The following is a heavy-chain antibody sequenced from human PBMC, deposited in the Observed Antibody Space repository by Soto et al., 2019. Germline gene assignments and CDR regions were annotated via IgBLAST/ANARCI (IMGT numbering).Heavy chain of an antibody. Sequence: ASVKVSCKASGYTFTSYGISWVRQAPGQGLEWMGWISAYNGNTNYAQKLQGRVTMTTDTSTSTAYMELRSLRSEDTAVYYCARGRSYSGYDYWVFDYWGQGTLVTVSS. CDR2: ISAYNGNT. D-gene: IGHD5-12*01. V-gene: IGHV1-18*01. J-gene: IGHJ4*02. CDR3: ARGRSYSGYDYWVFDY. CDR1: GYTFTSYG.